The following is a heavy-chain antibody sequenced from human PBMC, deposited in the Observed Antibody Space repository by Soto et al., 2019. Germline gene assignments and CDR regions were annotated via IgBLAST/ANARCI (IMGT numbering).Heavy chain of an antibody. CDR1: GFTFSSYS. J-gene: IGHJ2*01. Sequence: EVQLVESGGGLVKPGGSLRLSCAASGFTFSSYSMNWFRQAPGKGLEWVSSISSSSSYIYYADSVKGRFTISRDNAKNSLYLQMNSLRAEDTAVYYCARGTSTRDIVVVVAATKNWYFDLWGRGTLVTVSS. CDR3: ARGTSTRDIVVVVAATKNWYFDL. V-gene: IGHV3-21*01. D-gene: IGHD2-15*01. CDR2: ISSSSSYI.